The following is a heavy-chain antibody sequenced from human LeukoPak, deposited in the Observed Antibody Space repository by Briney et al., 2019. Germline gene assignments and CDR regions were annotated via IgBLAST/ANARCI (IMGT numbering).Heavy chain of an antibody. D-gene: IGHD3-3*01. V-gene: IGHV4-4*02. CDR2: IYHSGST. CDR3: ARDPGLEWSSFDY. Sequence: GSLRLSCAASGFTFSSYAMSWVRQPPGKGLEWIGEIYHSGSTNYNPSLKSRVTISVDKSKNQFSLKLSSVTAADTAVYYCARDPGLEWSSFDYWGQGTLVTVSS. CDR1: GFTFSSYAM. J-gene: IGHJ4*02.